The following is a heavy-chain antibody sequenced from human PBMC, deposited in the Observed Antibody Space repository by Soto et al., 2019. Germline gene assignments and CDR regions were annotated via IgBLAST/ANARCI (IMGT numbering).Heavy chain of an antibody. D-gene: IGHD3-22*01. J-gene: IGHJ4*02. V-gene: IGHV3-15*01. CDR2: IKSKTDGGTT. CDR3: TTFAVVVINFDY. Sequence: PGGSLRLSCAASGFTFSNAWMSWVRQAPGKGLEWVGRIKSKTDGGTTDYAAPVKGRFTISRDDSKNTLYLQMNSLKTEDTAVYYCTTFAVVVINFDYWGQGTLVTVPQ. CDR1: GFTFSNAW.